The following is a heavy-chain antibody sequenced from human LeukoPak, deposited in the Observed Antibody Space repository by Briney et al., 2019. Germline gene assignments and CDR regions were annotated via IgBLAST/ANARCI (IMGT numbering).Heavy chain of an antibody. D-gene: IGHD3-16*01. V-gene: IGHV3-23*01. J-gene: IGHJ4*02. CDR1: GFTFSNYA. Sequence: QPGGSLRLSCAASGFTFSNYAMTWVRQAPGKGLEWLSIISGSGDSVKGQFTISRDNSKNTLYLEMDSLRVEDTAVYYCARIPQAAIYTVPNFDYWGQGTLVTVSS. CDR2: ISGSG. CDR3: ARIPQAAIYTVPNFDY.